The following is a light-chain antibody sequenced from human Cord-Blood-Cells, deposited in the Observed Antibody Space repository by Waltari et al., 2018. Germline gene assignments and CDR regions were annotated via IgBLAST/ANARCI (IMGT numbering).Light chain of an antibody. CDR3: SSYTSSSTQV. J-gene: IGLJ1*01. CDR1: SSDVAGYNY. V-gene: IGLV2-14*01. CDR2: EVS. Sequence: QSALTQPASVSGSPGQSITLSCTGTSSDVAGYNYLSWYQQHPGKAPKLMIYEVSNRPSGVSNRFSGSKSGNTASLTISGLQAEDEADYYCSSYTSSSTQVFGTGTKVTVL.